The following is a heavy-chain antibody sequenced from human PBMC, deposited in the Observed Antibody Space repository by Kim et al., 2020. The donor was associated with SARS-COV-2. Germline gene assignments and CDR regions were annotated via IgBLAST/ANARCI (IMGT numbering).Heavy chain of an antibody. Sequence: SQTLSLTCAVYGGSFSGYYWSWLRQPPGKGLEWIGEINHSGSTNYNPSLTSRVTLSVDTSKNQFSLKLSSVTAADTAVYYCARSGGSGSLTFDYWGQGTLVTVSS. CDR2: INHSGST. J-gene: IGHJ4*02. D-gene: IGHD3-10*01. CDR1: GGSFSGYY. CDR3: ARSGGSGSLTFDY. V-gene: IGHV4-34*01.